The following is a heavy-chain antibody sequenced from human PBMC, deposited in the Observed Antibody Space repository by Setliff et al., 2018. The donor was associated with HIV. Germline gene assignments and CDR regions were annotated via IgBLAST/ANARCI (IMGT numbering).Heavy chain of an antibody. CDR1: GFIFSDYF. V-gene: IGHV3-23*01. J-gene: IGHJ4*02. CDR2: ISDSGGST. Sequence: GGSLRLSCAGSDSGDSGFIFSDYFMTWVRRAPGKGLEWVSGISDSGGSTYYADSVKGRFTISRDNSKNTLFLQMNSLRPEDTALYYCARDSEPGTRVAGTTGLDYWGQGSLVTVSS. D-gene: IGHD6-19*01. CDR3: ARDSEPGTRVAGTTGLDY.